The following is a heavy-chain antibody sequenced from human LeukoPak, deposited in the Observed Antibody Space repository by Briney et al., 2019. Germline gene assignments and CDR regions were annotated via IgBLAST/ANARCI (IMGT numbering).Heavy chain of an antibody. Sequence: KPSETLSLTCTVSGGSIRSYYWSWIRQPPGKGLEWIGYIFYSGSTNYNPSLKSRVTISVDMSKNQFSLKLNSVTAADTAVYCCARHDGSGRPLDYWGQGTLVTVSS. J-gene: IGHJ4*02. CDR2: IFYSGST. CDR3: ARHDGSGRPLDY. D-gene: IGHD3-10*01. CDR1: GGSIRSYY. V-gene: IGHV4-59*08.